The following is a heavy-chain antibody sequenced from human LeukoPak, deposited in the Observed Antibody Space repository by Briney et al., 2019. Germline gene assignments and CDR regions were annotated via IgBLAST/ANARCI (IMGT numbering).Heavy chain of an antibody. CDR3: ARSYSSSWYYFDY. CDR1: GYTFTGYY. V-gene: IGHV1-2*02. CDR2: INPNSGGT. J-gene: IGHJ4*02. Sequence: GASVKVSYKASGYTFTGYYMHWVRQAPGQGLEWMGWINPNSGGTNYAQKFQGRVTMTRDTSISTAYMELSRLRSDDTAVYYCARSYSSSWYYFDYWGQGTLVTVSS. D-gene: IGHD6-13*01.